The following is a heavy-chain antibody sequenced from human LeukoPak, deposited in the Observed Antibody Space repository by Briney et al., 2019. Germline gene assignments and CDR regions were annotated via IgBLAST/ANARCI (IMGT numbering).Heavy chain of an antibody. D-gene: IGHD6-6*01. Sequence: PSETLSLTCTVSSGSISNYYWSRIRQPPGKGLECIGYIYYTGSTNYNPSLKSRVIISVDTSKNQFSLKLSSVTAADTAVYYCARRAARLSYYYYMDVWGKGTTVTVSS. CDR2: IYYTGST. V-gene: IGHV4-59*01. J-gene: IGHJ6*03. CDR3: ARRAARLSYYYYMDV. CDR1: SGSISNYY.